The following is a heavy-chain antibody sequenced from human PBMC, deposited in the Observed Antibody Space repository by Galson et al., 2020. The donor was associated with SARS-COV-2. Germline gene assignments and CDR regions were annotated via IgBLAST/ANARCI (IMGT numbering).Heavy chain of an antibody. CDR3: ARGTLTSPDY. V-gene: IGHV3-11*04. Sequence: GESLKISCAASGFPFSDYYMTWIRPAPGKGLAWVSYISSRGSSIYYADSVKGRFTISRDNAKYSLYLQMNSLRAEDTAVYYCARGTLTSPDYWGQGTLVTVSS. CDR2: ISSRGSSI. D-gene: IGHD4-17*01. CDR1: GFPFSDYY. J-gene: IGHJ4*02.